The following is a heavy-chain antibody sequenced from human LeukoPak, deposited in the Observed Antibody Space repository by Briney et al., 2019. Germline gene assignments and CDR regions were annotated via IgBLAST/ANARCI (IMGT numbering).Heavy chain of an antibody. CDR3: ARGAGAAGGRDYYSDY. J-gene: IGHJ4*02. Sequence: GRSLRLSCAGSGFTFSSYAFHWVRRAPGKGLEWVAVISDDANAKHYTDSVKGRFTISRDNSRNTLYLQMNSLRPEDTAMYYCARGAGAAGGRDYYSDYWGQGMLVTVSS. CDR1: GFTFSSYA. CDR2: ISDDANAK. D-gene: IGHD6-13*01. V-gene: IGHV3-30*04.